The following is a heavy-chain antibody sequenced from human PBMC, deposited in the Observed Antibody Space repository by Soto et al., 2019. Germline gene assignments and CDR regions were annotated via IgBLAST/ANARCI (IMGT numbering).Heavy chain of an antibody. Sequence: SLRHSCTTSGFTFNTYGMHGVRQAPGKGLEWVAIIWYDGSNKYYADSVKGRFTISRDNSKNTLYLQMNSLRAEETALYYCARSDCTGAYCYSWPFNYGVDVWGQGTTVTVSS. CDR1: GFTFNTYG. CDR3: ARSDCTGAYCYSWPFNYGVDV. J-gene: IGHJ6*02. V-gene: IGHV3-33*08. CDR2: IWYDGSNK. D-gene: IGHD2-21*02.